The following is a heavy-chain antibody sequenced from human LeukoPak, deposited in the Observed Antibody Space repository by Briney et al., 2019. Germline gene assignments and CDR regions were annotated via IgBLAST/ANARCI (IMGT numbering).Heavy chain of an antibody. CDR1: GFTFSSYA. CDR3: ARALNPDFNTRGPLGY. J-gene: IGHJ4*02. CDR2: ISYDGSNK. Sequence: PGGSLRLSCVASGFTFSSYAMHWVRQVPGKGPEWVAVISYDGSNKYYVDSVKGRFTISRDNSKNTLYVQMNSLRVEDAAVYYCARALNPDFNTRGPLGYWGQGTLVTVSS. D-gene: IGHD1-14*01. V-gene: IGHV3-30*04.